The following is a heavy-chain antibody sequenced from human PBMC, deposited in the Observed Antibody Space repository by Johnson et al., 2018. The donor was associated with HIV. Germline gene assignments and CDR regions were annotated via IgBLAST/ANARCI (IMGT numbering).Heavy chain of an antibody. CDR3: ARDASYYGSANDAFDI. CDR1: GFTFSNAW. V-gene: IGHV3-23*04. J-gene: IGHJ3*02. D-gene: IGHD3-10*01. Sequence: VQLVESGGGLVKPGGSLRLSCAASGFTFSNAWMSWVRQAPGKGLEWVSAISGSGGSTYYTDSVKGRFTISRDNSKNTLYLQMNSLRAEDTAVYYCARDASYYGSANDAFDIWGQGTMVTVSS. CDR2: ISGSGGST.